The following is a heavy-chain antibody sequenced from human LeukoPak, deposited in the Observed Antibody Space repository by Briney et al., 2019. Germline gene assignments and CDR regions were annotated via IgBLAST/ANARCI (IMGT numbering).Heavy chain of an antibody. D-gene: IGHD5-24*01. Sequence: SAKVSCKASGYTFTSSGINWVRQAPGQGLEWMGWVSAYNGNTNYAQSLQGRVTMTTDTSTSTAYMEPRSLRSDDTAVYYCARGPQEMAIIFPDFDYWGQGTLVTASS. V-gene: IGHV1-18*01. CDR3: ARGPQEMAIIFPDFDY. CDR1: GYTFTSSG. J-gene: IGHJ4*02. CDR2: VSAYNGNT.